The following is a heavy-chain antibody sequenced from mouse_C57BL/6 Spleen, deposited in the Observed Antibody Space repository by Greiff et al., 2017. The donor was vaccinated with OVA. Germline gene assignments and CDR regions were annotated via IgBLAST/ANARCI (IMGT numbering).Heavy chain of an antibody. CDR1: GYTFTDYY. V-gene: IGHV1-76*01. J-gene: IGHJ3*01. CDR3: ARFGDYDVAWFAY. CDR2: IYPGSGNT. Sequence: VHLVESGAELVRPGASVKLSCKASGYTFTDYYINWVKQRPGQGLEWIARIYPGSGNTYYNEKFKGKATLTAEKSSSTAYMQLSSLTSEDSAVYFCARFGDYDVAWFAYWGQGTLVTVSA. D-gene: IGHD2-4*01.